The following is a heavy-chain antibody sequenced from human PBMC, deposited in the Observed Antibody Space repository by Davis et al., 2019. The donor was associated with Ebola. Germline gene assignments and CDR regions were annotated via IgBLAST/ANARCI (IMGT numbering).Heavy chain of an antibody. CDR3: ARARGGTEYDAFDI. V-gene: IGHV1-2*02. CDR1: GYTFTGYY. D-gene: IGHD2-8*02. Sequence: ASVKVSCKASGYTFTGYYMHWVRQAPGQGLEWMGWINPKSGDTSISTAYMELSRLTSDDTAVYYCARARGGTEYDAFDIWGQGTMVTVSS. J-gene: IGHJ3*02. CDR2: INPKSG.